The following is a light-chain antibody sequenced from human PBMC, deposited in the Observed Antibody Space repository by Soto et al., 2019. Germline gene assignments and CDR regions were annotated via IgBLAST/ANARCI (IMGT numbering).Light chain of an antibody. CDR3: QQSYSSPPT. V-gene: IGKV1-39*01. CDR2: AAS. J-gene: IGKJ1*01. CDR1: QSISNH. Sequence: DIQMTQSPSSLSASVENRVIITCRASQSISNHLNWYQQKPAKAPKLLIFAASSLQSGVPSRFSGSRSGPDFTLTISSLQPEDFATYYCQQSYSSPPTFGQGTKVDNK.